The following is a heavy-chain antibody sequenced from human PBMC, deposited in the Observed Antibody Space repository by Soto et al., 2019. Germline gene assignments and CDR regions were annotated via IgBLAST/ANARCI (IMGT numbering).Heavy chain of an antibody. Sequence: GGSLRLSYAASGFPCNNAWINWVRQVPGKGLEWVGRVKSKADGGSGDYAAPVKGRFVVSRDDSKDIVYLQMNSLKIEDTGVYYCTTDSRTTLPEIRFDYWGHGTQVTVSS. J-gene: IGHJ4*01. CDR1: GFPCNNAW. CDR3: TTDSRTTLPEIRFDY. V-gene: IGHV3-15*07. D-gene: IGHD1-26*01. CDR2: VKSKADGGSG.